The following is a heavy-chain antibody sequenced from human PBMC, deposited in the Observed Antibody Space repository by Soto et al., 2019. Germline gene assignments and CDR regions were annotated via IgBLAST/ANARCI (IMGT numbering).Heavy chain of an antibody. V-gene: IGHV1-46*01. CDR1: GYSFTSQY. D-gene: IGHD3-16*01. J-gene: IGHJ3*02. CDR3: ARGEGARPGGGGTEPLDI. Sequence: QVQLVQSGAEVEKPGASVKISCKASGYSFTSQYVHWVRQAPGQGLEWMGIINPNGGSTTYAQKFPGKVAKAKDTSNNKGHMGAGSPTCGDTAVYYGARGEGARPGGGGTEPLDIWGQGTMVTVAS. CDR2: INPNGGST.